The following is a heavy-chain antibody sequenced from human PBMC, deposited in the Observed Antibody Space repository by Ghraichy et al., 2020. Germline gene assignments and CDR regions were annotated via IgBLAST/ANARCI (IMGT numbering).Heavy chain of an antibody. J-gene: IGHJ4*02. Sequence: ASVKVSCKASGYTFTRYGIRWVRQAPGQGLEWMGWIRGDNGNTNHAQKFQGRVTMTTDTSTSTAYMELRSLKSDDTAVYYCARDLNYEFDYWGQGTLVTVPS. V-gene: IGHV1-18*01. CDR1: GYTFTRYG. D-gene: IGHD1-7*01. CDR3: ARDLNYEFDY. CDR2: IRGDNGNT.